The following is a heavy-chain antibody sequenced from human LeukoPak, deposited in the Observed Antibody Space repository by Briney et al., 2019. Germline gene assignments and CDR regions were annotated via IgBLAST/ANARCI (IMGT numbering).Heavy chain of an antibody. D-gene: IGHD1-26*01. CDR2: IIPIFGTA. CDR1: GGTFSSYA. V-gene: IGHV1-69*13. J-gene: IGHJ4*02. CDR3: AREYSGSYLSYFDY. Sequence: ASVKVSCKASGGTFSSYAISWVRQAPGQGLEWMGGIIPIFGTANYAQKFQGRVTITADESTSTAYMELSSLRSEDTAVYYCAREYSGSYLSYFDYWGQGTLVTVSS.